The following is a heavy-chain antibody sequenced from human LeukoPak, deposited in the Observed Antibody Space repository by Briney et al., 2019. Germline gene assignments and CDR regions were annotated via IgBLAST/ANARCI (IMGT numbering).Heavy chain of an antibody. J-gene: IGHJ4*02. CDR2: MNPNNENT. D-gene: IGHD3-16*01. CDR3: ARAGAIRGSLPLDY. CDR1: GYTFTSYE. V-gene: IGHV1-8*01. Sequence: GASVKVSCKASGYTFTSYEIDWVRQATGQGLEWMGWMNPNNENTGYAQKFQGRVTMTRNTSISTAYMELSSLRSEDTAVYYCARAGAIRGSLPLDYWGQGTLVTVSS.